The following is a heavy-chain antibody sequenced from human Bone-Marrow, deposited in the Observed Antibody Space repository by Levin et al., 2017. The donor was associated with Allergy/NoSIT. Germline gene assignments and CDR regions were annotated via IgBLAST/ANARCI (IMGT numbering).Heavy chain of an antibody. J-gene: IGHJ5*02. CDR3: ARSSGGYSGGWSRGEFDL. V-gene: IGHV3-64*02. CDR2: ISSSGDGT. D-gene: IGHD6-19*01. Sequence: PGGSLRLSCAASGFTFSGYVMHWVRQAPGKGLEYVSAISSSGDGTYYADSVEGRFTISRDNSKNTLYLQMGSLTTEDMAVYYCARSSGGYSGGWSRGEFDLWGQGTRVTVSS. CDR1: GFTFSGYV.